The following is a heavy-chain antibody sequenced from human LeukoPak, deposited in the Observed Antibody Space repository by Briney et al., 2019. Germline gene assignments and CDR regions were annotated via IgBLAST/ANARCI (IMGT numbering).Heavy chain of an antibody. J-gene: IGHJ6*02. Sequence: ASVKVSCKASGGTFSSYAISWVRQATGQGLEWMGWMNPNSGNTGYAQKFQGRVTMTRNTSISTAYMELSSLRSEDTAVYYCARKKIVVVPAAPALYYYYGMDVWGQGTTVTVSS. CDR3: ARKKIVVVPAAPALYYYYGMDV. D-gene: IGHD2-2*01. CDR1: GGTFSSYA. V-gene: IGHV1-8*02. CDR2: MNPNSGNT.